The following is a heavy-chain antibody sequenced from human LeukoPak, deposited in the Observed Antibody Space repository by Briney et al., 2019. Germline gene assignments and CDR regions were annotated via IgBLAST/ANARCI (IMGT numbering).Heavy chain of an antibody. Sequence: PSETLSLTCTASGGSISSSSYYWGWIRQPPGKGLEWIGSIYYSGSTYYNPSLKSRVTISVDTSKNQFSLKLSSVTAADTAVYYCAPLGPQYSGSYLSAYWGQGTLVTVSS. D-gene: IGHD1-26*01. V-gene: IGHV4-39*07. J-gene: IGHJ4*02. CDR1: GGSISSSSYY. CDR2: IYYSGST. CDR3: APLGPQYSGSYLSAY.